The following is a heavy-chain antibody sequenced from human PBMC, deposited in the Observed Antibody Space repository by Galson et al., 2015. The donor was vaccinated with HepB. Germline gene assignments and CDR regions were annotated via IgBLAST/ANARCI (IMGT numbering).Heavy chain of an antibody. Sequence: LSLTCTVSGASISSYYWSWIRQPPGKGLEWIGLIYYSGNTNYNPSLKSRVTISVDTSKNQFSLKLRSVTAADTAVYYCAGTFLGSGSHRWFDPWGPGTLVTVSS. D-gene: IGHD3-10*01. V-gene: IGHV4-59*08. CDR3: AGTFLGSGSHRWFDP. CDR2: IYYSGNT. CDR1: GASISSYY. J-gene: IGHJ5*02.